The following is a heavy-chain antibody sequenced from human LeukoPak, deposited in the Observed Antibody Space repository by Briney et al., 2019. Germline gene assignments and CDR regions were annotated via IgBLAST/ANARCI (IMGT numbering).Heavy chain of an antibody. V-gene: IGHV1-18*01. J-gene: IGHJ4*02. CDR2: SAYNGYT. Sequence: ASVKVSCKASGYTFTSYGISWVRQAPGQGLEWMVSAYNGYTNYAQNLQGRVTMTTDTSTSTAYMELRSLRSDDTAIYYCAKSGVIDNYWGQGTLVTVSS. CDR1: GYTFTSYG. D-gene: IGHD3-16*02. CDR3: AKSGVIDNY.